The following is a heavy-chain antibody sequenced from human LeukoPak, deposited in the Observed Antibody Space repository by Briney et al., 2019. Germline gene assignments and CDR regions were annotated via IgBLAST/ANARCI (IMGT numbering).Heavy chain of an antibody. V-gene: IGHV3-23*01. CDR1: GFTFSSYA. J-gene: IGHJ3*02. D-gene: IGHD3-10*01. CDR2: FSSNGGST. Sequence: WGSLTLSCAGSGFTFSSYAMSWLRQTPGKGLEGVSTFSSNGGSTYYADSVKGRFTISRDNSKNTLYLQMNNLRAEDTAVYYCAAHIPMVGEIDAFDIWRQGTMAPVSS. CDR3: AAHIPMVGEIDAFDI.